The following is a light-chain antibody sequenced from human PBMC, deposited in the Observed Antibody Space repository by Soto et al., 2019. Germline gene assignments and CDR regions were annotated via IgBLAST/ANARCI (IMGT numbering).Light chain of an antibody. CDR3: QQYGSSGT. V-gene: IGKV1-39*01. J-gene: IGKJ1*01. CDR1: QSISSY. Sequence: DIQMTQSPSSLSASVGDRVTITCRASQSISSYLNWYQQKPGKAPDLLISDASRLESGVPSRFSGSGSGTDFTLTISRLEPEDFAVYYCQQYGSSGTFGQGTKVDIK. CDR2: DAS.